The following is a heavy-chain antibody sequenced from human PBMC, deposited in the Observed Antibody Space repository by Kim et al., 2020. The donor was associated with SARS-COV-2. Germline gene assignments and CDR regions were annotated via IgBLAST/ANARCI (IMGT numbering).Heavy chain of an antibody. D-gene: IGHD5-12*01. CDR3: VRRTEYDNSGYGAFDF. Sequence: GGSLRPSCAASGFIFSDHYLDWVRQAPGKGLEWVARSRDRANGYSTAYAASVKGRFTLSRDGSKKTLYLQMDSLKTDDTAMYYCVRRTEYDNSGYGAFDFWGLGTMVTVSP. CDR2: SRDRANGYST. CDR1: GFIFSDHY. V-gene: IGHV3-72*01. J-gene: IGHJ3*01.